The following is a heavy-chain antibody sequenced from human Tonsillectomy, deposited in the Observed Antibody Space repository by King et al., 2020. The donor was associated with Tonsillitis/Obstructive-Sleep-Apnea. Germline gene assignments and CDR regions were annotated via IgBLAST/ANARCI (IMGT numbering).Heavy chain of an antibody. Sequence: QLQESGPGLVKPSETLSLTCTVSGGSISSYYWSWIRQPPGKGLEWIGYIYYSGSTNYNPSLKSRVTISVDTSKNQFSLKLSSVTAADTAVYYCASERDLGGRFVYWGQGTLVTVSS. CDR1: GGSISSYY. J-gene: IGHJ4*02. CDR2: IYYSGST. V-gene: IGHV4-59*01. D-gene: IGHD3-16*01. CDR3: ASERDLGGRFVY.